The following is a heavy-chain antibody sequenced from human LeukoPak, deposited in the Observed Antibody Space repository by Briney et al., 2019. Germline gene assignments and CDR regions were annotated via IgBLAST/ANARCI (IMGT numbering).Heavy chain of an antibody. D-gene: IGHD2-2*01. Sequence: GGSLRLSCAASGFIFSHYTMTWVRQAPGKGLEWVSSINGSGDATKYADFVMGRFTISRDNSKNTVSLQMNSLRAEDTAVYYCAKYPQHRVYQNNFDYWGQGTLVTVSS. V-gene: IGHV3-23*01. CDR1: GFIFSHYT. CDR2: INGSGDAT. CDR3: AKYPQHRVYQNNFDY. J-gene: IGHJ4*02.